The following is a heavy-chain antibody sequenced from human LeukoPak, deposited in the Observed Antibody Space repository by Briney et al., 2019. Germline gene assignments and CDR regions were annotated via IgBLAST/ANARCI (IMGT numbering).Heavy chain of an antibody. J-gene: IGHJ4*02. CDR1: GFAFSHYW. Sequence: QAGGSLRLSCAASGFAFSHYWMSWVRRAPGKGLEWLANIRQDGSDNYYADSVKGRFTFSRDNARNSMYLQMNSLRADDTAVYYCARVGSTSWYLDYWGQGTLVTVSS. CDR3: ARVGSTSWYLDY. V-gene: IGHV3-7*01. CDR2: IRQDGSDN. D-gene: IGHD2-2*01.